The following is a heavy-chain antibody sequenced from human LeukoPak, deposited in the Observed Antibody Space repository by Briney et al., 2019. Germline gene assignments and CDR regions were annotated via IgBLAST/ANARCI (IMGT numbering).Heavy chain of an antibody. CDR1: GGSISSYY. CDR2: IHYSGST. CDR3: ARLRGIYDYFDY. V-gene: IGHV4-59*08. Sequence: PSETLSLTCTVSGGSISSYYWNWIRQPPGKGLEWIGYIHYSGSTTYNPSLKSRVTISVDTSKNQLSLKLTSVTAADTAVYYCARLRGIYDYFDYWGQGSLVTVSS. J-gene: IGHJ4*02. D-gene: IGHD2/OR15-2a*01.